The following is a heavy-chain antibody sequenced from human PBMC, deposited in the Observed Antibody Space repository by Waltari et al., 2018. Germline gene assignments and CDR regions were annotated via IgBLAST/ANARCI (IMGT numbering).Heavy chain of an antibody. D-gene: IGHD4-17*01. CDR3: AHTDTVRHYYGMDV. CDR2: LYWNDDK. V-gene: IGHV2-5*01. CDR1: GFSLSTSGVG. J-gene: IGHJ6*02. Sequence: QITLKESGPTLVKPTQTLTLTCTFSGFSLSTSGVGVGWIRQPPGKALEWLALLYWNDDKRYSPSLKSRITITKDTSKNQVVLTMTNMDPVDTATYYCAHTDTVRHYYGMDVWGQGTTVTVSS.